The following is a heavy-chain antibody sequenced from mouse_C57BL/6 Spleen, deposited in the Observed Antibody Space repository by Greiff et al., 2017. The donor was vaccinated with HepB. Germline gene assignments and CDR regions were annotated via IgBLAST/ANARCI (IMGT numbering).Heavy chain of an antibody. V-gene: IGHV2-2*01. CDR2: IWSGGST. CDR1: GFSLTSYG. Sequence: VQLQQSGPGLVQPSQSLSITCTVSGFSLTSYGVHWVRQSPGKGLEWLGVIWSGGSTDYNAAFISRLSISKDNSKSQVFFKMNSLQADDTAIYYCARNYPVAGGYYYAMDYWGQGTSVTVSS. CDR3: ARNYPVAGGYYYAMDY. J-gene: IGHJ4*01. D-gene: IGHD1-1*01.